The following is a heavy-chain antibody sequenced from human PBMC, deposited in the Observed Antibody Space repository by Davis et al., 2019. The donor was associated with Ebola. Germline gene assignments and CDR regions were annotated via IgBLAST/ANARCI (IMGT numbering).Heavy chain of an antibody. CDR3: ARGHYIDVPLDL. D-gene: IGHD3-10*01. J-gene: IGHJ5*02. CDR2: IIPVDGSA. Sequence: ASVKVSCKASGYSFTSYYLHWVRQAPGQGLEWMGKIIPVDGSATYAQKFQGRITVTRDTTTSTVYMMLSSLRSEDTAVYYCARGHYIDVPLDLWGQGTLVTVSS. V-gene: IGHV1-46*01. CDR1: GYSFTSYY.